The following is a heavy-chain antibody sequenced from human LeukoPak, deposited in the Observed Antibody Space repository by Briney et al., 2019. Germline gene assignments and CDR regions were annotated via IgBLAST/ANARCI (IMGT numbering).Heavy chain of an antibody. CDR1: QFTFSYYA. CDR3: GSRGFDY. Sequence: GGSLRLSCSASQFTFSYYAMTWVHQAPGKGLEWLSGISSSGDYTYYADSAKGRFTISRDNYKNTLHLQLNSLRVEDTAVYAYGSRGFDYWGQGNPVTVSS. D-gene: IGHD1-26*01. V-gene: IGHV3-23*01. J-gene: IGHJ4*02. CDR2: ISSSGDYT.